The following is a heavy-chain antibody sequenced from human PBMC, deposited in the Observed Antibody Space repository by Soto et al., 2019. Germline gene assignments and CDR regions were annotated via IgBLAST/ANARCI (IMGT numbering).Heavy chain of an antibody. D-gene: IGHD5-12*01. J-gene: IGHJ6*03. V-gene: IGHV1-2*04. CDR3: ARESGGATATLDYYYFYMDV. CDR2: INPNSGVT. Sequence: QVQLVQSGAAVRKPGASVTVSCRSSGDSFNDYYIHWVRQAPGQGLEWMGWINPNSGVTKYAQKLQGWVSMTRDTSIRTVYMQLSRLRSDDTAVYYCARESGGATATLDYYYFYMDVWGTGTTVTVSS. CDR1: GDSFNDYY.